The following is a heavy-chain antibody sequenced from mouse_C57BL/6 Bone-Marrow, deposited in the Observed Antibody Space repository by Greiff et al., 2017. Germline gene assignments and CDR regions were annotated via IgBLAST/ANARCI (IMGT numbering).Heavy chain of an antibody. CDR3: ARVWDGADY. D-gene: IGHD4-1*01. CDR1: GFTFSSYA. Sequence: EVMLVESGGGLVKPGGSLKLSCAASGFTFSSYAMSWVRQTPEKRLEWVATISDGGSYTYYPDNVKGRFTISRDNAKNNLYLQMSHLKSEDTAMYYCARVWDGADYWGQGTTLTVSS. CDR2: ISDGGSYT. J-gene: IGHJ2*01. V-gene: IGHV5-4*03.